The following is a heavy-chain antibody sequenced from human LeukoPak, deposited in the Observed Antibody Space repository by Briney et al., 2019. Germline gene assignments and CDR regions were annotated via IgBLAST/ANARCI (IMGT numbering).Heavy chain of an antibody. CDR3: AKDTVGLTLGGMDV. CDR1: GFTFDDYA. J-gene: IGHJ6*04. D-gene: IGHD3-9*01. CDR2: ISWNSGSI. V-gene: IGHV3-9*03. Sequence: GRSLRLSCAASGFTFDDYAMHWVRQAPGKGLEWVSGISWNSGSIGYADSVKGRFTISRDNAKNSLYLQMNSLRAEDMALYYCAKDTVGLTLGGMDVWGKVTTVTVSS.